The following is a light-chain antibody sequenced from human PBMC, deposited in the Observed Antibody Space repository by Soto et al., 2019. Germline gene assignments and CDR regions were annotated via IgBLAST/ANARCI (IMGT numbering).Light chain of an antibody. Sequence: DIQLTQSPSFLSASVGDRVTITCRASQGISTYLAWYQQKSGKAPKLLIYVASTLQSGVPSRFSGSGSGTEFTVTIGSLQPEDLAIYYCQQLYSYPYTFGQGTKLEI. CDR2: VAS. V-gene: IGKV1-9*01. CDR3: QQLYSYPYT. CDR1: QGISTY. J-gene: IGKJ2*01.